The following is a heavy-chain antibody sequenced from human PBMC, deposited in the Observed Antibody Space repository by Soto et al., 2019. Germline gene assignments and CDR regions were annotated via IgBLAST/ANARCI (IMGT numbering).Heavy chain of an antibody. Sequence: GGSLRLSCAASGFTFSSYWMSWVRQAPGKRLEWVANIKQDGSEKYYVDSVKGRFTISRDNAKNSLYLQMNSLRAEDTAVYYCAREGYDFWSGFSSYFDYWGQGTLVTVSS. V-gene: IGHV3-7*01. D-gene: IGHD3-3*01. CDR3: AREGYDFWSGFSSYFDY. CDR2: IKQDGSEK. CDR1: GFTFSSYW. J-gene: IGHJ4*02.